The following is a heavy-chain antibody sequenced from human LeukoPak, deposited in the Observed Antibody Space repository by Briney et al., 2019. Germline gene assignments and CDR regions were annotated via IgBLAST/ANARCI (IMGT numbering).Heavy chain of an antibody. CDR1: GGSISSSSYY. CDR3: ARDYYDSSGYHDY. D-gene: IGHD3-22*01. J-gene: IGHJ4*02. Sequence: PSETLSLTCTVSGGSISSSSYYWGWVRQPPGKGLEWIGSIYYSGSTYYNPSLKSRVTISVDTSKNQFSLKLSSVTAADTAVYYCARDYYDSSGYHDYWGQGTLVTVSS. CDR2: IYYSGST. V-gene: IGHV4-39*07.